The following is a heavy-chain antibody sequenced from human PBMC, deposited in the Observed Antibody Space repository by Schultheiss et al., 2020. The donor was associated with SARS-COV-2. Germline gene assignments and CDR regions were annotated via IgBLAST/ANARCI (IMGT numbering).Heavy chain of an antibody. J-gene: IGHJ4*02. CDR3: ARYYYDSSGYYPGFDY. CDR2: IYHSGST. Sequence: SETLSLTCAVYGGSFSGYYWSWIRQPPGKGLEWLGEIYHSGSTNYNPSLKSRVTISVDKSKNQFSLKLSSVTAADTAVYYCARYYYDSSGYYPGFDYWGQGTLVTVSS. CDR1: GGSFSGYY. D-gene: IGHD3-22*01. V-gene: IGHV4-34*01.